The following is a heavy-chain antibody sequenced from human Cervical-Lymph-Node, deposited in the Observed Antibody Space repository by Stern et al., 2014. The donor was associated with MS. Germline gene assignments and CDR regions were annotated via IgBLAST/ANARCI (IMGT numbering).Heavy chain of an antibody. V-gene: IGHV1-58*01. D-gene: IGHD3-16*01. CDR3: AADDLTGGSSAPNDY. J-gene: IGHJ4*02. Sequence: QLVESGPEVKRPGTSVKVSCKVSGFTSASSLVQWVRQVRGQRLEWMGWIVVGSGDTNYAQKFQERVTITRDRSTTTVYMELSGLTSEDTALYYCAADDLTGGSSAPNDYWGLGSLVTVSS. CDR1: GFTSASSL. CDR2: IVVGSGDT.